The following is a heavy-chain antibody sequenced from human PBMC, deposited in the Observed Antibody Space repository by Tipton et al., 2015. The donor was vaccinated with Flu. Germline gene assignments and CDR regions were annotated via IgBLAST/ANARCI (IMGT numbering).Heavy chain of an antibody. V-gene: IGHV5-51*01. D-gene: IGHD6-19*01. Sequence: QSGPEVKKPGESLKIFCKGSGYSFTSYWIGWVRQMPGKGLEWMGIIYPGDSDTRYSPSFQGQVTISADKSISTAYLQWSSLKASDTAMYYCARHPTAVAEDYYGMDVWGQGTTVTVSS. CDR3: ARHPTAVAEDYYGMDV. J-gene: IGHJ6*02. CDR2: IYPGDSDT. CDR1: GYSFTSYW.